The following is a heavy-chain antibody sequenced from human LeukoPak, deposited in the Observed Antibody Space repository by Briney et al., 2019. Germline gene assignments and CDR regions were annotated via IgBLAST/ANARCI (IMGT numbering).Heavy chain of an antibody. Sequence: ASVKVSCKASGYTFTSYYMHWVRQAPGQGLEWMGIINPSGGSTSYAQKFQGRVTMTRNTSISTAYMELGSLRSEDTAVYYCARGQYGSGWLIWGQGTMVTVSS. D-gene: IGHD6-19*01. CDR3: ARGQYGSGWLI. CDR2: INPSGGST. J-gene: IGHJ3*02. V-gene: IGHV1-46*01. CDR1: GYTFTSYY.